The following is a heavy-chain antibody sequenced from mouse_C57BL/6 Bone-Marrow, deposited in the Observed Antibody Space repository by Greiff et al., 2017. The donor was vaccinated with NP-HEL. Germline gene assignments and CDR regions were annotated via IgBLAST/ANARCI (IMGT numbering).Heavy chain of an antibody. CDR1: GFNIKDDY. Sequence: VHVKQSGAELVRPGASVKLSCTVSGFNIKDDYMHWVKQRPEQGLEWIGWIDPENGDTESASKFQGKATITADTSSKTAYLQLSSLTSEDTAVYYCTTGGSSPYAMDYWGQGTSVTVSS. D-gene: IGHD1-1*01. CDR2: IDPENGDT. CDR3: TTGGSSPYAMDY. J-gene: IGHJ4*01. V-gene: IGHV14-4*01.